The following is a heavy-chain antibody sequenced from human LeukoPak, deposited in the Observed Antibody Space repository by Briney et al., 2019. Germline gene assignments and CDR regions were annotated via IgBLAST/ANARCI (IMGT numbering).Heavy chain of an antibody. Sequence: SGPTLVNPTQTLTLTCTFSGFSLSTSGAGVGWIRQPPGKALECLALIYWDDDRRYIPSLTTRLTITKDTSKNQVVLTMTNMDPVDTATYYCTHISTTVTTQWGQGTLVIVSS. CDR2: IYWDDDR. CDR1: GFSLSTSGAG. J-gene: IGHJ4*02. V-gene: IGHV2-5*02. D-gene: IGHD4-17*01. CDR3: THISTTVTTQ.